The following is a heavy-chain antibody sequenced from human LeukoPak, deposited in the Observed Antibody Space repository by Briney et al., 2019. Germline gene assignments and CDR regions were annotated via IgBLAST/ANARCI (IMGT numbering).Heavy chain of an antibody. CDR2: ISSSGGDT. V-gene: IGHV3-23*01. J-gene: IGHJ4*02. D-gene: IGHD3-10*01. CDR3: AKGVITMVRGVSIFDY. Sequence: PGGSLRLSCAASGFTFSSHAMSWVRQAPGKGLEWVSAISSSGGDTYYGGSVKGRFTISRDNSKSTLYLQMNSLRAEDTAVYYCAKGVITMVRGVSIFDYWGQGTLVTVSS. CDR1: GFTFSSHA.